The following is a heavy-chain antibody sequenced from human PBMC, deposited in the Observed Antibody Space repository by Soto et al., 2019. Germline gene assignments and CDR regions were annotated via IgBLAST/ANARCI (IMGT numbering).Heavy chain of an antibody. D-gene: IGHD4-17*01. CDR1: GFTFSSYA. Sequence: EVQLLESGGGLVQPGGSLRLSCAASGFTFSSYAMSWVRQAPGKGLEWVSAISGSGGSTYYADSVKGRFTISRDNSKNTLYLQMNSLRAEDTAVYYCAKSGNPTTVTRFGQGAFDIWGQGTMVTVSS. J-gene: IGHJ3*02. CDR2: ISGSGGST. V-gene: IGHV3-23*01. CDR3: AKSGNPTTVTRFGQGAFDI.